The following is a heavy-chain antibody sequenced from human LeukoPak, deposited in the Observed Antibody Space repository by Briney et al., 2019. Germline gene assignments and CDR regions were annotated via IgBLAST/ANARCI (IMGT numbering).Heavy chain of an antibody. V-gene: IGHV3-21*01. Sequence: GGSLRLSCAASGFSFSDFGMNWVRQAPGKGLEWVSSISAHSRYIYYADSVKGRFTISRDNAQTSLYLQMNSLRAEDTAVYYCALYDFWSGHYYYYYYGMDVWGQGTTVTVSS. CDR3: ALYDFWSGHYYYYYYGMDV. J-gene: IGHJ6*02. CDR1: GFSFSDFG. D-gene: IGHD3-3*01. CDR2: ISAHSRYI.